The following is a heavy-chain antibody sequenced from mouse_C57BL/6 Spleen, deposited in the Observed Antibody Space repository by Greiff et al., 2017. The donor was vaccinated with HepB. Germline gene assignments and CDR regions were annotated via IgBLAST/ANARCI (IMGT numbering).Heavy chain of an antibody. J-gene: IGHJ2*01. Sequence: DVQLQESGPELVKPGASVKIPCKASGYTFTDYNMDWVKQSHGKSLEWIGDINPNNGGTIYNQKFKGKATLTVDKSSSTAYMELRSLTSEDTAVYYCARGEFGSSPFDYWGQGTTLTVSS. V-gene: IGHV1-18*01. CDR1: GYTFTDYN. CDR3: ARGEFGSSPFDY. D-gene: IGHD1-1*01. CDR2: INPNNGGT.